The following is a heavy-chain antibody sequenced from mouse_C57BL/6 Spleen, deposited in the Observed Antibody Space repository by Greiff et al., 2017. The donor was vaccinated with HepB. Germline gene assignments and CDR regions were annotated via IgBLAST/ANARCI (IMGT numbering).Heavy chain of an antibody. J-gene: IGHJ1*03. Sequence: QVQLQQSGPELVKPGASVKISCKASGYAFSSSWMNWVKQRPGKGLEWIGRIYPGDGDTNYNGKFKGKATLTADKSSSTAYMQLSSLTSEDSAVYCCARSVYFDWYFDVWGTGTTVTVSS. V-gene: IGHV1-82*01. D-gene: IGHD2-1*01. CDR1: GYAFSSSW. CDR3: ARSVYFDWYFDV. CDR2: IYPGDGDT.